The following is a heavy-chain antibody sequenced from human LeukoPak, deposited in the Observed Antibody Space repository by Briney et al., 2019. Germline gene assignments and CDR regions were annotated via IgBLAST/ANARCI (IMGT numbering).Heavy chain of an antibody. CDR2: INHRGSS. V-gene: IGHV4-34*01. CDR1: GEAFSAYS. D-gene: IGHD2-15*01. CDR3: ARGSSFDGYCSAGACDAGYYDS. Sequence: ASETLSLTCAVYGEAFSAYSWNWIRQAPGKPLEYIGEINHRGSSHYNPSLKTRVTLSVDTSKNQFSLKLTSVTAADTAVYFCARGSSFDGYCSAGACDAGYYDSWGQGTPVTVSS. J-gene: IGHJ4*02.